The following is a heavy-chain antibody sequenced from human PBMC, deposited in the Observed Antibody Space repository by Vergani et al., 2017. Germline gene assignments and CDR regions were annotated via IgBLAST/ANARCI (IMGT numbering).Heavy chain of an antibody. CDR2: ISSSSSYI. V-gene: IGHV3-21*05. D-gene: IGHD6-13*01. J-gene: IGHJ4*02. CDR1: GGKGRRTR. CDR3: ARDRGSSWSFGY. Sequence: EGQRVEKGGGRGKKGGGRRRNGEGEGGKGRRTRRNGGRQDAGKGRERGSDISSSSSYIYYADSVKGRFTISRDNAKNSLYLQMNSLRAEDTAVYYCARDRGSSWSFGYWGQGTLVTVSS.